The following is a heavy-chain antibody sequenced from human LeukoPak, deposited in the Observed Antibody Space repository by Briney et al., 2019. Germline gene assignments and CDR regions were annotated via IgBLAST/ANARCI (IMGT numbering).Heavy chain of an antibody. Sequence: GGSPRLSCVVSGFTFSTSAMSWVRQAPGKGLEWVSGISESGGSTYYADSVKGRFTSSRDNSKDTLYLQMSSLRAEDAAVYYCVKAWYIDYWGQGTLVTVSS. CDR1: GFTFSTSA. CDR2: ISESGGST. CDR3: VKAWYIDY. J-gene: IGHJ4*02. V-gene: IGHV3-23*01.